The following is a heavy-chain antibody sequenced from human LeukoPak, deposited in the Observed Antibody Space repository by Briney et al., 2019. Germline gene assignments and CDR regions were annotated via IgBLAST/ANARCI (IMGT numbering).Heavy chain of an antibody. J-gene: IGHJ6*02. V-gene: IGHV1-69*04. CDR3: ASSTLMPTGDGIYYYYGMDV. D-gene: IGHD2-2*01. Sequence: GASVKVSCKASGGTFSSYAISWVRQAPGQGLEWMGRIIPIFGIANYAQKFQGRVTITADKSTSTAYMELSGLRSEDTAVYYCASSTLMPTGDGIYYYYGMDVRGQGTTVTVSS. CDR1: GGTFSSYA. CDR2: IIPIFGIA.